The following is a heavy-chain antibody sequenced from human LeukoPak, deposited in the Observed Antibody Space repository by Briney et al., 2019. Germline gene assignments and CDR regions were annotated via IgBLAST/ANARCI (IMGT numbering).Heavy chain of an antibody. D-gene: IGHD3-22*01. J-gene: IGHJ4*02. CDR1: GGSIGSSNYF. CDR3: ARHAAYYYEDY. Sequence: SETLSLTCTVSGGSIGSSNYFWGWIRQPPGKGLEWIGTIFYSGSTYYNPSLKSRVTMSVDTSKNQFSLRLTSVTAADTAAYYCARHAAYYYEDYWGRGTLVTVSS. V-gene: IGHV4-39*01. CDR2: IFYSGST.